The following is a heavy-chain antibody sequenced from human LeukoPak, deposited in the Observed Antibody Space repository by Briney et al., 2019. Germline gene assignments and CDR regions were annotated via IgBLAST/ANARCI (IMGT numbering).Heavy chain of an antibody. Sequence: GGSLRLSCAASAFTFSSYGMYWVRQAPGKGLEWVAFIRYDGSNKYYADSVKGRFTISRDNAKNSLYLQMNSLRAEDTAVYYCVKGPNYYDSSGYIWDAFDIWGQGTMVTVSS. CDR2: IRYDGSNK. CDR1: AFTFSSYG. J-gene: IGHJ3*02. CDR3: VKGPNYYDSSGYIWDAFDI. D-gene: IGHD3-22*01. V-gene: IGHV3-30*02.